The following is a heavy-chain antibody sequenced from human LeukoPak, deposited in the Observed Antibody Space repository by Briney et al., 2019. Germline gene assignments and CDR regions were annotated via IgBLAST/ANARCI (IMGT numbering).Heavy chain of an antibody. J-gene: IGHJ4*02. Sequence: GGTLRLSCAASGFTVSTNYVSWVRQAPGKGLEWVSVIYRHGGTAYADSVQGRFSISRDNSKNTVDLQMNSLRAEDTAVYYCARDVIYDSEIYSYGDSWGQGTLVTVSS. CDR2: IYRHGGT. V-gene: IGHV3-66*01. CDR3: ARDVIYDSEIYSYGDS. D-gene: IGHD3-16*01. CDR1: GFTVSTNY.